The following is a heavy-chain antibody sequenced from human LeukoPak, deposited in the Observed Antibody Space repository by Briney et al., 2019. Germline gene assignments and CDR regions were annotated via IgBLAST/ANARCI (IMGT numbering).Heavy chain of an antibody. Sequence: GGSLRLSCAASGFTFSRYRMTWVRQAPGKGLEWVANIKQDGSEKYYVGSVMGRFTISRDNAKNSLFLQMNSLRAEDTAVYYCARPHSISGDDAFDIWGHGTMVSVSS. CDR3: ARPHSISGDDAFDI. CDR2: IKQDGSEK. D-gene: IGHD3-3*01. J-gene: IGHJ3*02. V-gene: IGHV3-7*01. CDR1: GFTFSRYR.